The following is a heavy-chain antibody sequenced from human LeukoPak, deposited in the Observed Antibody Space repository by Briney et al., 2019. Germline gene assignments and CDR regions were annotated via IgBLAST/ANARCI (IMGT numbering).Heavy chain of an antibody. J-gene: IGHJ5*02. CDR3: ARDRRRSSTWYGAGYDP. Sequence: SETLSLTCTVSGGSISSYYWSWIRQPPGKGLEWIGYIYYSGSTSYNPSLKSRVTISVDTSKKQFSLKLSSVTAADTAFYYCARDRRRSSTWYGAGYDPWGQGTLVTVS. CDR1: GGSISSYY. V-gene: IGHV4-59*01. D-gene: IGHD3-10*01. CDR2: IYYSGST.